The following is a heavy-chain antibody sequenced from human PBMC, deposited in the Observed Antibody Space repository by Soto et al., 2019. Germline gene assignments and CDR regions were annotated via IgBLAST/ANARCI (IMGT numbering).Heavy chain of an antibody. CDR3: ARVNVLPPYYYYGMDV. D-gene: IGHD3-10*01. J-gene: IGHJ6*02. CDR2: IGTAGDT. V-gene: IGHV3-13*01. CDR1: GFTFSSYD. Sequence: GGSLRLSCAASGFTFSSYDMHWVRQATGKGLEWVSAIGTAGDTYYPGSVKGRFTISRENDKNSLYLQMNSLRAEDTAVYYCARVNVLPPYYYYGMDVWGQGTTVTVSS.